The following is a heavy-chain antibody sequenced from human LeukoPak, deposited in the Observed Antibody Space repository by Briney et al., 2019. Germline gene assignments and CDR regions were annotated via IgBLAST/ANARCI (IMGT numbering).Heavy chain of an antibody. CDR3: ARNPQDCSSTSCYFDY. CDR1: GGSFSGYY. D-gene: IGHD2-2*01. J-gene: IGHJ4*02. CDR2: INHSGST. Sequence: PSETLSLTCAVYGGSFSGYYWSWIRQPPGKELEWIGEINHSGSTNYNPSLKSRVTISVDTSKNQFSLKLSSVTAADTAVYYCARNPQDCSSTSCYFDYWGQGTLVTVSS. V-gene: IGHV4-34*01.